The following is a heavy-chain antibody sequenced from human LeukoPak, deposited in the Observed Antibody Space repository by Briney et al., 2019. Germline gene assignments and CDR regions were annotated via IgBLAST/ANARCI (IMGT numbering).Heavy chain of an antibody. CDR2: INHSGST. Sequence: SETLSLTCAVYGGSFSGYYWSWIRQPPGKGLEWIWEINHSGSTNYNPSLKSRVTISVDTSKNQFSLKLSSVTAADTAVYYCARSYDFWSGYSYYFDYWGQGTLVTVSS. CDR3: ARSYDFWSGYSYYFDY. D-gene: IGHD3-3*01. V-gene: IGHV4-34*01. CDR1: GGSFSGYY. J-gene: IGHJ4*02.